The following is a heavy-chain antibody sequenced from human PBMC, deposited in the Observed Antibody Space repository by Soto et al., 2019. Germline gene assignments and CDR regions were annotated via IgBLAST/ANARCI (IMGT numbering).Heavy chain of an antibody. CDR1: GGSISSGGYS. CDR2: IYHSGST. D-gene: IGHD3-10*01. V-gene: IGHV4-30-2*01. J-gene: IGHJ5*02. Sequence: SETLSLTCAVSGGSISSGGYSWSWIRQPPGKGLEWIGYIYHSGSTYYNPSLKSRVTISVDRSKNQFSLKLSSVTAADTAVYYCARVQMVRGKRWFDPWGQGTLVTVSS. CDR3: ARVQMVRGKRWFDP.